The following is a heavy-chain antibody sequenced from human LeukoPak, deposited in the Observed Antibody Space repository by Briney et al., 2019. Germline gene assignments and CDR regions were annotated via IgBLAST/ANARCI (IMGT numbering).Heavy chain of an antibody. Sequence: GGSLRLSCEASGFTFSSYSMNWVRRAPGKGLEWASSISSSSSYIYYADSVKGRFTISRDNAKNSLYLQMNSLRAEDTAVYYCARAGILRFLNAFDIWGQGTMVTVSS. CDR3: ARAGILRFLNAFDI. CDR1: GFTFSSYS. V-gene: IGHV3-21*01. D-gene: IGHD3-10*01. J-gene: IGHJ3*02. CDR2: ISSSSSYI.